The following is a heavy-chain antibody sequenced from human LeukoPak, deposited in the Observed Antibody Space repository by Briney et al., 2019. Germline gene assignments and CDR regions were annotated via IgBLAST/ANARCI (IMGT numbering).Heavy chain of an antibody. CDR2: IYYSGST. Sequence: SETLSLTCTVSGGSISPDYWSWIRQPPGKGLEWIGYIYYSGSTNYNPSLKSRVSISIDTSKNQFSLKLSSVTAADTAVYYCARGTMMVGPWGQGTQVTVSS. CDR1: GGSISPDY. J-gene: IGHJ5*02. V-gene: IGHV4-59*01. D-gene: IGHD3-22*01. CDR3: ARGTMMVGP.